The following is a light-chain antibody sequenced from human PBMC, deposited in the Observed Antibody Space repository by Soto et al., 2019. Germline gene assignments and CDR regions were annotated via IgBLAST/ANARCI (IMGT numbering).Light chain of an antibody. V-gene: IGKV3-11*01. Sequence: EIVLTQSPATLSLSPGERVTLSCRASQSVSNSLAWYQQKPGQPPRLLIYDVSNRATGIPARFSGSGSGTDFTITITSMETEDFAVYFCHQRYNWPRVTVGQGTRLEI. CDR1: QSVSNS. J-gene: IGKJ5*01. CDR2: DVS. CDR3: HQRYNWPRVT.